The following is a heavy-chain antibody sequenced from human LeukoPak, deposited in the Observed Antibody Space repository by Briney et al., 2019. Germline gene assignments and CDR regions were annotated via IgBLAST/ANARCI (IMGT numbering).Heavy chain of an antibody. V-gene: IGHV3-30*04. J-gene: IGHJ6*03. Sequence: GGSLRLSCAASGFTFSSYVMHWVRQAPGKGLEWVAIISYDGSNKYYADSAKGRFTISRDNSKNTLYLQMNSLRAEDTAVYYCAKDVSVVVAATQGPYYYYYMDVWGKGTTVTISS. D-gene: IGHD2-15*01. CDR1: GFTFSSYV. CDR3: AKDVSVVVAATQGPYYYYYMDV. CDR2: ISYDGSNK.